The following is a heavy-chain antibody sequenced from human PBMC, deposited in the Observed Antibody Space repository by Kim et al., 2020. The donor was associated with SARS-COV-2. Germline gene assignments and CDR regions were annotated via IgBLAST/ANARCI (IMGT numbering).Heavy chain of an antibody. CDR2: IIPIFGTA. D-gene: IGHD6-13*01. V-gene: IGHV1-69*13. CDR3: AREYSSGYSSRRCAFDI. CDR1: GGTFSSYA. J-gene: IGHJ3*02. Sequence: SVKVSCKASGGTFSSYAISWVRQAPGQGLEWMGGIIPIFGTANYAQKFQGRVTITADESTSTAYMELSSLRSEDTAVYYCAREYSSGYSSRRCAFDIWGQGTMVTVSS.